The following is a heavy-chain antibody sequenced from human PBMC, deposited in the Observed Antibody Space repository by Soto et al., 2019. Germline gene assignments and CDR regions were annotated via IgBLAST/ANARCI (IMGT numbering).Heavy chain of an antibody. CDR3: ARIQQWLEDNWFDP. J-gene: IGHJ5*02. V-gene: IGHV4-59*01. Sequence: LSLTCTVSGGSISSYYWSWIRQPPGKGLEWIGYIYYSGSTNYNPSLKSRVTISVDTSKNQFSLKLSSVTAADTAVYYCARIQQWLEDNWFDPWGQGTLVTVSS. CDR2: IYYSGST. CDR1: GGSISSYY. D-gene: IGHD6-19*01.